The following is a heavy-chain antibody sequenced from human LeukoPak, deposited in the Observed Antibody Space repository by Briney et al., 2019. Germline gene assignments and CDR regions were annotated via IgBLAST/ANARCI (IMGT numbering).Heavy chain of an antibody. D-gene: IGHD2-2*01. J-gene: IGHJ5*02. CDR3: ARSVVQAALNWFDP. V-gene: IGHV4-34*01. Sequence: SETLSLTCAVYGGSFSGYYWSWIRQPPGKGLEWIGEINHSGSTNYNPSLKSRVTISVDTSKNQFSLKLSSVTAADTAVYYCARSVVQAALNWFDPWGQGTLVTVSS. CDR1: GGSFSGYY. CDR2: INHSGST.